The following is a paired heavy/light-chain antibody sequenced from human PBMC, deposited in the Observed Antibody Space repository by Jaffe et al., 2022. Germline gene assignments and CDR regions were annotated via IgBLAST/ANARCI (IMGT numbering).Heavy chain of an antibody. CDR1: GFIFRSYW. CDR2: INSDGSST. Sequence: EVQLVESGGGLVQPGGSLRLSCAASGFIFRSYWMHWVRQAPGKGLVGVSRINSDGSSTNYADSVKGRFTISRDNAKNTLYLQMNSLRAEDTAMYYCARGPYDDFWSDSYTSDYWGQGTLVTVSS. J-gene: IGHJ4*02. CDR3: ARGPYDDFWSDSYTSDY. V-gene: IGHV3-74*01. D-gene: IGHD3-3*01.
Light chain of an antibody. CDR1: QSVSSSH. Sequence: EIVLTQSPGTLSLSPGERATLSCRASQSVSSSHLAWYQQKPGQAPRLLIYGASSRATGIPDRFSGSGSGTDFTLTISRLEPEDFAVYHCQHYSRSPPGTFGQGTKVEIK. J-gene: IGKJ1*01. V-gene: IGKV3-20*01. CDR2: GAS. CDR3: QHYSRSPPGT.